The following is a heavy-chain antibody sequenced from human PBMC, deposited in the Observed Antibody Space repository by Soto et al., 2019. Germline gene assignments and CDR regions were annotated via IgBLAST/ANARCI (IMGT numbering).Heavy chain of an antibody. CDR2: INHSGGT. CDR1: GGSFSGYY. J-gene: IGHJ6*03. V-gene: IGHV4-34*01. Sequence: SETLSLTCAVYGGSFSGYYWSWIRQPPGKGLEWIGEINHSGGTNYNPSLKSRVTISVDTSKNQFSLKLSSVTAADTAVYYCARGWKSRIIAAAVVHYYYMDVWGKGTTVTVSS. CDR3: ARGWKSRIIAAAVVHYYYMDV. D-gene: IGHD6-13*01.